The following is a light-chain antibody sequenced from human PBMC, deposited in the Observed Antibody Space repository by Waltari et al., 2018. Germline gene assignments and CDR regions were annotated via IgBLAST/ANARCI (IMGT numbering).Light chain of an antibody. J-gene: IGLJ3*02. CDR3: LLYFGSGNWV. CDR1: SVSVSSSHY. V-gene: IGLV8-61*01. CDR2: KTD. Sequence: QTVVTQEPSFSVSPGGTVTVTCGLSSVSVSSSHYHSWYQQTPGQAPRTLMYKTDSRSPGVPDRFSGSILGSKAALTITGAQADDESDYYCLLYFGSGNWVFGGGTKLTVL.